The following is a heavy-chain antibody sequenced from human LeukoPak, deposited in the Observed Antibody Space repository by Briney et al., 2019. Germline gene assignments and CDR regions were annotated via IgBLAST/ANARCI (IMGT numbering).Heavy chain of an antibody. V-gene: IGHV1-18*01. CDR1: GYTFTSYD. J-gene: IGHJ4*02. CDR3: ARSEGAMAPFDY. Sequence: GASVKVSCKASGYTFTSYDINWVRQTTGQGLEWMGWISAYNGNTNYAQKLQGRVTMTTDTSTSTAYMGLRSLRSDDTAVYYCARSEGAMAPFDYWGQGTLVTVSS. D-gene: IGHD5-18*01. CDR2: ISAYNGNT.